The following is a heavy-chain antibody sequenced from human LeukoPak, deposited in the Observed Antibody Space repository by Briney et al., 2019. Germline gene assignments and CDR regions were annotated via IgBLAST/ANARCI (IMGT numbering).Heavy chain of an antibody. J-gene: IGHJ4*02. CDR3: ARVWIAAVGTLSAYPDYFDY. Sequence: ASVKVSCKASGYTFTSYGISWVRQAPGQGLEWMRWISAYNGNTNYAQKLQGRVTMTTDTSTSTAYMELRSLRSDDTAVYYCARVWIAAVGTLSAYPDYFDYWGQGTLVTVSS. CDR1: GYTFTSYG. V-gene: IGHV1-18*01. CDR2: ISAYNGNT. D-gene: IGHD6-13*01.